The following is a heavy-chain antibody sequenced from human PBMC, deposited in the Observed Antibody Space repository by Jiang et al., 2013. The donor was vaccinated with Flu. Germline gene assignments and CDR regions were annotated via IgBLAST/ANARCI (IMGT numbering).Heavy chain of an antibody. Sequence: SGAEVKKPGSSVKVSCKASGYTFTSYYMHWVRQAPGQGLEWMGIINPSGGSTSYAQKFQGRVTMTRDTSTSTVYMELSSLRSEDTAVYYCARLSPDPYGSGSYPYNVLAFDIWGQGTMVTVS. J-gene: IGHJ3*02. D-gene: IGHD3-10*01. CDR1: GYTFTSYY. CDR2: INPSGGST. CDR3: ARLSPDPYGSGSYPYNVLAFDI. V-gene: IGHV1-46*03.